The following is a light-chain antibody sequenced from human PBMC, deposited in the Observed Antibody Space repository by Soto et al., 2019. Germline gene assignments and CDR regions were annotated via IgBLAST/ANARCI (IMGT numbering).Light chain of an antibody. CDR3: QQYNNWPWT. CDR1: QSVGSK. J-gene: IGKJ1*01. Sequence: EMVMTQSPATLSVSPGQRATLSCRAPQSVGSKLAWYQQRPGQAPRLLIYGASTRATGTPARFSGSGAGTEFTLTISSLQSEDFAVYYCQQYNNWPWTFGQGTKVEIK. V-gene: IGKV3-15*01. CDR2: GAS.